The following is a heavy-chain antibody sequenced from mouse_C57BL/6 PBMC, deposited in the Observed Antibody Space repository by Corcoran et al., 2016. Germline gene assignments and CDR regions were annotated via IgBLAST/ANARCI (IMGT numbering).Heavy chain of an antibody. CDR2: IYPGSGNT. CDR1: GYTFTDYY. J-gene: IGHJ2*01. D-gene: IGHD1-1*01. CDR3: AISVMTTVVEAYFDY. V-gene: IGHV1-76*01. Sequence: QVQLKQSGAELVRPGASVKLSCKASGYTFTDYYINWVKQRPGQGLEWIARIYPGSGNTYYNEKFKGKATLTAEKSSSTAYMQLSSLTSEDSAVYFCAISVMTTVVEAYFDYCGQGTTLTVSS.